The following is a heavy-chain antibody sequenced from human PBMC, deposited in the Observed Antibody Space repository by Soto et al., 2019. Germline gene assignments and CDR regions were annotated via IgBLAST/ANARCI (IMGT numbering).Heavy chain of an antibody. D-gene: IGHD3-9*01. CDR3: ARGARYYDILNAFDY. CDR2: IYYSGNT. Sequence: SETLSLTCTVSGGSISSYYWGWIRQPPGKGLEWIGYIYYSGNTNYNPSLKSRVTISVDTSKNQFSLKLSSVTAADTAVYYCARGARYYDILNAFDYWGQGTLVTVSS. J-gene: IGHJ4*02. V-gene: IGHV4-59*01. CDR1: GGSISSYY.